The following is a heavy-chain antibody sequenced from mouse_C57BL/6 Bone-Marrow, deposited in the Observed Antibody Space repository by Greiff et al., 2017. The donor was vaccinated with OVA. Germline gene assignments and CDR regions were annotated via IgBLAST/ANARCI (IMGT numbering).Heavy chain of an antibody. CDR2: ISHGGGST. CDR1: GFTFSDYY. Sequence: EVKVEESGGGLVQPGGSLKLSCAASGFTFSDYYMYWVRQTPEKRLEWVAYISHGGGSTYYPDTVKGRFTISRDNAKNTLYLQMSRLKSEDTAMYYCARQGGYYGLYYAMDYWGQGTSVTVAS. D-gene: IGHD2-1*01. CDR3: ARQGGYYGLYYAMDY. J-gene: IGHJ4*01. V-gene: IGHV5-12*01.